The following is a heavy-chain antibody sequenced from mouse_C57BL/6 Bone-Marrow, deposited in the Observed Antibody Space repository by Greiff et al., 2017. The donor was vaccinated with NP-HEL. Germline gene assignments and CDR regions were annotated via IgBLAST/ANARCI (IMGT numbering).Heavy chain of an antibody. Sequence: VQLQQSGPELVKPGASVKISCKASGYTFTDYYMNWVKQSHGKSLEWIGDINPNNGGTSYNQKFKGKATLTVDKSSSTAYMELRSLTSEDTAVYYCARRELGRWGKGTTLTVSS. CDR1: GYTFTDYY. J-gene: IGHJ2*01. CDR3: ARRELGR. V-gene: IGHV1-26*01. D-gene: IGHD4-1*01. CDR2: INPNNGGT.